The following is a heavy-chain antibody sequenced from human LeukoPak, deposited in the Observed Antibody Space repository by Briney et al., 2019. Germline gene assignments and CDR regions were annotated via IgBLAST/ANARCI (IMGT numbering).Heavy chain of an antibody. Sequence: ASVKVSCKASGYTFTSYGITWVRQAPGQGLEWMGWISAYNGNTNYAQKLQGRVTMTTDTSTNTAYMELRSLRSDDTAVYYCASVLTVTTRGAFDIWGQGTMVTVS. CDR1: GYTFTSYG. CDR3: ASVLTVTTRGAFDI. J-gene: IGHJ3*02. D-gene: IGHD4-17*01. V-gene: IGHV1-18*01. CDR2: ISAYNGNT.